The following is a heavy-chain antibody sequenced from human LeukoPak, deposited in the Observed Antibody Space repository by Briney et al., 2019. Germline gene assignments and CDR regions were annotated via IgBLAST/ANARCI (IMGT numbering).Heavy chain of an antibody. CDR2: ISGSGGST. CDR1: GFTFSSYA. D-gene: IGHD6-13*01. J-gene: IGHJ4*02. Sequence: GGSLRLSCAASGFTFSSYAMSWVRQAPGKELEWVSAISGSGGSTYYADSVKGRFTIPRDNSKNTLYLQMNSLRAEDTAVYYCAKESSSPGVFDYWGQGTLVTVSS. CDR3: AKESSSPGVFDY. V-gene: IGHV3-23*01.